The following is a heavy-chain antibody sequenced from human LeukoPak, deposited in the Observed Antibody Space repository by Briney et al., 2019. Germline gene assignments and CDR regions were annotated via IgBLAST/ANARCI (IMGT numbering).Heavy chain of an antibody. D-gene: IGHD1-26*01. V-gene: IGHV3-48*02. J-gene: IGHJ4*02. Sequence: GGSLRLSCAASGFTFGSYSMNWVRQAPGKGLEWVSYISSSSSTIYYADSVKGRFTISRDNAKNSLYLQMDSLRDEDTAVYYCARTYSGSYYVFDYWGQGTLVTVSS. CDR1: GFTFGSYS. CDR2: ISSSSSTI. CDR3: ARTYSGSYYVFDY.